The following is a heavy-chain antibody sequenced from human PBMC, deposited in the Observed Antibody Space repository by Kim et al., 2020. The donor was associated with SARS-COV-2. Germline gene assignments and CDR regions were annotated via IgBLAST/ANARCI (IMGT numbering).Heavy chain of an antibody. CDR2: ISGGGDST. CDR3: AKDGEWGSSWARGYFDY. D-gene: IGHD6-13*01. J-gene: IGHJ4*02. Sequence: GGSLRLSCAASGFTFSSFAMSWVRQAPGKGLEWVSAISGGGDSTYYADSVKGRFTISRDNSKNTLYLQMNSLRAEDTAVYYCAKDGEWGSSWARGYFDYWGQGTLVTVSS. CDR1: GFTFSSFA. V-gene: IGHV3-23*01.